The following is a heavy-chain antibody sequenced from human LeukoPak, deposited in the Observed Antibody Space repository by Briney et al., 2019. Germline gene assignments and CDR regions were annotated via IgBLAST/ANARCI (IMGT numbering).Heavy chain of an antibody. J-gene: IGHJ5*02. Sequence: GGSLRLSCAASGFTFSSYAMSWVRQAPGKGLEWVSAISGSGGSTYYADSVKGRFTISRDNSKNTLYLQMNSLRAEDTAAYYCAKDPQQWLVQGFDPWGQGTLVTVSS. CDR1: GFTFSSYA. CDR2: ISGSGGST. CDR3: AKDPQQWLVQGFDP. V-gene: IGHV3-23*01. D-gene: IGHD6-19*01.